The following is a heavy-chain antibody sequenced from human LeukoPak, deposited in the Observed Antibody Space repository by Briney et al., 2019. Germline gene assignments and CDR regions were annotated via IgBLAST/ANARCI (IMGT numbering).Heavy chain of an antibody. CDR2: ISYDGSNK. Sequence: PGGSLRLSCAASGFTFSSYGMHWVRQAPGKGLEWVAVISYDGSNKYYADSVKGRFTISRDNSKNTLYLQMNSLRAEDTAVYYCAKANLPYYYDSSGYPYYFDYWGQGTLVTVSS. CDR1: GFTFSSYG. V-gene: IGHV3-30*18. J-gene: IGHJ4*02. D-gene: IGHD3-22*01. CDR3: AKANLPYYYDSSGYPYYFDY.